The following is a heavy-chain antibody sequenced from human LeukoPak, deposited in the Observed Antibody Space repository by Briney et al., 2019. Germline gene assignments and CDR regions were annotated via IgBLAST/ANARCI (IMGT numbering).Heavy chain of an antibody. V-gene: IGHV4-34*01. Sequence: PSETLSLTCAVYGGSFSGYYWSWIRQPPGKGLEWIGSIYYSGSTYYNPSLKSRVTISVDTSKNQFSLKLSSVTAADTAVYYCARHSSRTSPSFDYWGQGTLVTVSS. J-gene: IGHJ4*02. CDR1: GGSFSGYY. D-gene: IGHD6-19*01. CDR3: ARHSSRTSPSFDY. CDR2: IYYSGST.